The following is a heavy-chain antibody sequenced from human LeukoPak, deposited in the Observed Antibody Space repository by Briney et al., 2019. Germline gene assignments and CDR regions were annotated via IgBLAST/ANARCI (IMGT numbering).Heavy chain of an antibody. CDR1: GFTFSSHG. Sequence: GSPLRLSCVASGFTFSSHGMHWVRQAPGKGLEWVAVIWYDGSEKYYADSVKGRFIISRDNSKNMLYLQMNSLRADDTAVYYCARWGNNKILDYWGQGTLVTVSS. V-gene: IGHV3-33*01. CDR3: ARWGNNKILDY. CDR2: IWYDGSEK. D-gene: IGHD7-27*01. J-gene: IGHJ4*02.